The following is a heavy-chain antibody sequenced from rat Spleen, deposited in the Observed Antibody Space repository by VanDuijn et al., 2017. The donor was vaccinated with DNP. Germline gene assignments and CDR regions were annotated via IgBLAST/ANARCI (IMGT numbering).Heavy chain of an antibody. CDR2: ISYDGSST. V-gene: IGHV5-29*01. CDR3: SRPHYYSSNWFAY. D-gene: IGHD1-2*01. CDR1: GFTFSDYY. Sequence: EVQLVESDGGLVQPGRSLKLSCAASGFTFSDYYMAWVRQAPTKGLEWVATISYDGSSTYYRDSVKGRFTISRDNAKSTLYLQMDSLRSEDTATYYCSRPHYYSSNWFAYWGQGTLVTVSS. J-gene: IGHJ3*01.